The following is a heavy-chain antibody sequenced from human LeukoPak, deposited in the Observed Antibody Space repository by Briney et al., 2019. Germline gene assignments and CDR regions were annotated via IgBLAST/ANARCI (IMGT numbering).Heavy chain of an antibody. CDR2: ISISGGST. V-gene: IGHV3-23*01. CDR1: GFTFSSHA. D-gene: IGHD4-17*01. Sequence: GGSLRLSCAASGFTFSSHAMSWVRQAPGKGLEWVSAISISGGSTYYADSVKGRFTISRDNSKNTLYLQMNSLRPEDTAVYYCVNEIRPNDHWGQGTLVTVSS. CDR3: VNEIRPNDH. J-gene: IGHJ4*02.